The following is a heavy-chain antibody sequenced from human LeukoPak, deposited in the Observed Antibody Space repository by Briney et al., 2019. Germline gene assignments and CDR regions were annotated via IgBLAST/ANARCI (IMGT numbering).Heavy chain of an antibody. CDR2: IIPIFGTA. Sequence: GSSVKVSCKASGGTFSSYAISWVRQAPGQGLEWMGGIIPIFGTANYAQKFQGRVTITADESTSTAYMALSSLRSEDTAVYYCAGGVWFGGRAARFDYWGQGTLVTVSS. V-gene: IGHV1-69*01. CDR3: AGGVWFGGRAARFDY. J-gene: IGHJ4*02. CDR1: GGTFSSYA. D-gene: IGHD3-10*01.